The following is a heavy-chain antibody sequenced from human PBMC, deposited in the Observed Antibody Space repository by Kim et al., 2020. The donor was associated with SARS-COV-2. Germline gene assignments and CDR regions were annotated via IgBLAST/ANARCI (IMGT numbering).Heavy chain of an antibody. CDR2: ISSSSSTI. J-gene: IGHJ4*02. Sequence: GGSLRLSCAASGFTFSSYSMNWVRQAPGKGLEWVSYISSSSSTIYYADSVKGRFTISRDNAKNSLYLQMNSLRDEDTAVYYCARGVPTWHDFWSGYYYPFDYWGQGTLVTVSS. CDR3: ARGVPTWHDFWSGYYYPFDY. D-gene: IGHD3-3*01. V-gene: IGHV3-48*02. CDR1: GFTFSSYS.